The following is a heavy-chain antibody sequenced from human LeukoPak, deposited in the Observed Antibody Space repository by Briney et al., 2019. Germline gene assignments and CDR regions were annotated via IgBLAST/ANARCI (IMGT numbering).Heavy chain of an antibody. J-gene: IGHJ4*02. CDR1: GFPFSSYA. D-gene: IGHD1-1*01. V-gene: IGHV3-23*01. CDR3: AKSHASIWNVYDY. CDR2: LSGSGDST. Sequence: GGSLRLSCAASGFPFSSYAMSWVRLAPGKGLEWVSALSGSGDSTYYADSVKGRFTISRDNSKNTLFLQMNSLGAEDTAVYYCAKSHASIWNVYDYWGQGTLVTVSS.